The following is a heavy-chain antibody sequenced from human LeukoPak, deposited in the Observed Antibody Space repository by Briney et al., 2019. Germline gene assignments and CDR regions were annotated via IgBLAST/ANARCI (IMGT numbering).Heavy chain of an antibody. CDR2: IYTSGST. CDR3: ARQVGATSPYYYYYMDV. Sequence: SETLSLTCTVSGGSISSYYWSWIRQPAGKGLEWIGRIYTSGSTNYNPSLKSRVTMSVDTSKNQFSLKLSSVTAADTAVYYCARQVGATSPYYYYYMDVWGKGTTVTVSS. V-gene: IGHV4-4*07. D-gene: IGHD1-26*01. CDR1: GGSISSYY. J-gene: IGHJ6*03.